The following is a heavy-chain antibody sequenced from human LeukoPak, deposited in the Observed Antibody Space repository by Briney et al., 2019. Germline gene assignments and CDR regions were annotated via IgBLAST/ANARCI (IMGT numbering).Heavy chain of an antibody. CDR1: GYTFTGYY. J-gene: IGHJ4*02. D-gene: IGHD6-19*01. CDR2: INPNTGVT. V-gene: IGHV1-2*02. Sequence: GASVKVSCKGSGYTFTGYYTHWVRQAPGQGLEWMGWINPNTGVTNYAQKFQGRVTMTRDTSISTAYMEPTRLTSDDTAVYYCARDISSSGCIDYWGQGTLVTVSS. CDR3: ARDISSSGCIDY.